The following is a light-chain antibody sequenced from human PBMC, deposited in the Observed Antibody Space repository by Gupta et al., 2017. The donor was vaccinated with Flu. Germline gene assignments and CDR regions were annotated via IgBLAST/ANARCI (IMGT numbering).Light chain of an antibody. J-gene: IGKJ2*03. CDR1: QGIRRD. V-gene: IGKV1-6*01. Sequence: PASLSAGVGDRVTITCRASQGIRRDLGWYQQKPGKAPKLLIYTASNLESGVPSRFSGRGSGTDFTLTISNFQPEDVATYFCRQDYGYPYSFGQGTKLEIK. CDR2: TAS. CDR3: RQDYGYPYS.